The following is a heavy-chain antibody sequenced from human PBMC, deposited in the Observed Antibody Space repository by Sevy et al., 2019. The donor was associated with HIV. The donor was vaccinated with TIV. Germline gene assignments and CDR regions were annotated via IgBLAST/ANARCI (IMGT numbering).Heavy chain of an antibody. CDR2: ISSSSSYI. Sequence: GGSLRLSCAGSGFRFSDYGMHWVRQAPGKGLEWVSSISSSSSYIYYGDSVKGRFTISRDNAKSSLFLQMNSLRAEDTAIYFCARVKDYGDYGAFDIWGQGTMVTVSS. CDR3: ARVKDYGDYGAFDI. D-gene: IGHD4-17*01. V-gene: IGHV3-21*01. J-gene: IGHJ3*02. CDR1: GFRFSDYG.